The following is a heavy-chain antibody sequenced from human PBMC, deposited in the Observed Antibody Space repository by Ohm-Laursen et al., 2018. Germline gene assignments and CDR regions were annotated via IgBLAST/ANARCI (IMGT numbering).Heavy chain of an antibody. J-gene: IGHJ3*02. CDR3: ARMTWEQTPDAFDI. V-gene: IGHV4-34*01. D-gene: IGHD1-26*01. CDR2: INHSRST. CDR1: GGSFSGYY. Sequence: SETLSLTCAVYGGSFSGYYWNWIRQPPGKGLEWIGEINHSRSTKYNSSFKSRVTISVDTSKNQFSLKLSSVTAADTAVYYCARMTWEQTPDAFDIWGQGTMVTVSS.